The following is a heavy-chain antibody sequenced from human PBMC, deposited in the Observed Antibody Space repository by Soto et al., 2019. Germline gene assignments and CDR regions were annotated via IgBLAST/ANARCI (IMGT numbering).Heavy chain of an antibody. Sequence: QVQLVESGGGVVQPGRSLRLSCAASGFTFSSYGMHWVRQAPGKGLEWVAVIWYDGSNKYYADSVKGRFTISRDNSKTTLYMQMTSLRAEDTAVYYCAREGTYCSGGSCYPHFDSWGQGTLVTVSS. CDR2: IWYDGSNK. V-gene: IGHV3-33*01. CDR1: GFTFSSYG. CDR3: AREGTYCSGGSCYPHFDS. J-gene: IGHJ4*02. D-gene: IGHD2-15*01.